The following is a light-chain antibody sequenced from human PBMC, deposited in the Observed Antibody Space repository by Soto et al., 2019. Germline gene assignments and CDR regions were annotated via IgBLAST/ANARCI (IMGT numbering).Light chain of an antibody. CDR1: QAISNY. V-gene: IGKV1-27*01. J-gene: IGKJ3*01. Sequence: DIQMTQSPTSLSASVGDRVTITCRASQAISNYLTWYQQKPGQVPNLLIYAASTLHSGVPSRFSGSGSGTDFTPAISSLQPEDVATSYCQKDNSAPFTFGPGTKVHIK. CDR3: QKDNSAPFT. CDR2: AAS.